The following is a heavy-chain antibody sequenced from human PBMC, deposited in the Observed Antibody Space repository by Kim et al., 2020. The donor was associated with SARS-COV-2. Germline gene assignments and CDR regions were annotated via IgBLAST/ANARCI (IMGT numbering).Heavy chain of an antibody. CDR2: INPSGGST. CDR1: GYTFTSYY. J-gene: IGHJ6*02. Sequence: ASVKVSCKASGYTFTSYYMHWVRQAPGQGLEWMGLINPSGGSTSYAQKFQGRVTMTRDTSTSTVYMELSSLRSEDTAVYYCARPLSPHNYYYYYGMDVWGQGTTVTVSS. D-gene: IGHD1-1*01. V-gene: IGHV1-46*01. CDR3: ARPLSPHNYYYYYGMDV.